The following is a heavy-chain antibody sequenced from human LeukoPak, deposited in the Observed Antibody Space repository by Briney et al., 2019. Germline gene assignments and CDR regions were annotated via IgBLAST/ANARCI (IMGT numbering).Heavy chain of an antibody. CDR3: TRDRIGVAGGD. J-gene: IGHJ4*02. Sequence: GGSLRLSCAASGFTFSSYWMHWVRQAPGKGLVWVSLINSDGSSTTYEDSVKGRFTFSRDNAKNTLYLQMNSLRGEDTAVYYCTRDRIGVAGGDWGQGTLVIVSS. D-gene: IGHD6-19*01. CDR2: INSDGSST. V-gene: IGHV3-74*01. CDR1: GFTFSSYW.